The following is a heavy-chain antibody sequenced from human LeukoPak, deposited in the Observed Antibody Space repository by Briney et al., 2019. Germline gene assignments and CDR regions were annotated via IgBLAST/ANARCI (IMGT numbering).Heavy chain of an antibody. CDR3: AKDSPIVSY. CDR1: GITLGDYA. Sequence: GRSLRLSCSASGITLGDYAVSWVRQAPGKGLEWVSFIRVKAFGRTTEYAASVRGRFTISRDNSKNTLYLQMNSLRAEDTAVYYCAKDSPIVSYWGQGTLVTVSS. CDR2: IRVKAFGRTT. D-gene: IGHD3-22*01. V-gene: IGHV3-49*04. J-gene: IGHJ4*02.